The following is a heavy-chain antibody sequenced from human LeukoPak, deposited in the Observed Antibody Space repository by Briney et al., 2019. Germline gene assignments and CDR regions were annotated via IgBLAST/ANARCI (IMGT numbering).Heavy chain of an antibody. CDR2: INPNTGGT. CDR1: GYTFSGYY. CDR3: ARDREWNLLRGFFNF. Sequence: ASVKVSCKASGYTFSGYYMHWVRQAPGQGLEWMGWINPNTGGTNYAQKFQGRVTMTRDTSISTTYMELSRLRSDDTAVYYCARDREWNLLRGFFNFWGHGTLVTVSS. V-gene: IGHV1-2*02. J-gene: IGHJ2*01. D-gene: IGHD3-3*01.